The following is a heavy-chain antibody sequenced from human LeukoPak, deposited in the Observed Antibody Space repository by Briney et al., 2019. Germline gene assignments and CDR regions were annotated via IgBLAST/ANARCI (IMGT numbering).Heavy chain of an antibody. CDR1: GGPFSGYY. V-gene: IGHV4-34*01. D-gene: IGHD1-26*01. CDR3: AVTGGSYRIDY. CDR2: INHSGST. Sequence: KPSETLSLTCGVYGGPFSGYYWTWIRQPPGKGLEWIGEINHSGSTNYNPSLKSRLTISVDTSKNQFSLKLGSVTAADTAVYYCAVTGGSYRIDYWGQGTLVTVSS. J-gene: IGHJ4*02.